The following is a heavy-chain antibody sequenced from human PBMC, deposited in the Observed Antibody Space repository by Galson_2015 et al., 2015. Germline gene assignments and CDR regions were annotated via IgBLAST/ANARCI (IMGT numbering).Heavy chain of an antibody. V-gene: IGHV3-30*18. J-gene: IGHJ4*02. CDR3: AKDPYSSGWYFDY. CDR2: ISYDGSNK. Sequence: SLRLSCAASGFTFSSYGMHWVRQAPGKGLEWVAVISYDGSNKYYADSVKGRFTISRDNSKNTLYLQMNSLRAEDTAVYYCAKDPYSSGWYFDYWGQGTLVTVSS. CDR1: GFTFSSYG. D-gene: IGHD6-19*01.